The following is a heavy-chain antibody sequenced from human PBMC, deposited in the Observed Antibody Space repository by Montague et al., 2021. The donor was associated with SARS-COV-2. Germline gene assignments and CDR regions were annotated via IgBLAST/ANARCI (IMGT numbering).Heavy chain of an antibody. V-gene: IGHV4-61*02. D-gene: IGHD3-22*01. CDR3: ARGGYDYDSSGPIMGGIDP. CDR1: GGSISSGGHY. Sequence: TLSLTCTVSGGSISSGGHYWSWIRQRAGQGLEWLGLIYTPGGDTYYPAIQSRVSVSVDTTKNQLSLKLNSVTAADTDVYYSARGGYDYDSSGPIMGGIDPWGHGILVTVSA. CDR2: IYTPGGD. J-gene: IGHJ5*02.